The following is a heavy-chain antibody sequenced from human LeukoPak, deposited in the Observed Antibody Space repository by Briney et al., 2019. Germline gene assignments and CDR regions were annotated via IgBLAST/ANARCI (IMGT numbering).Heavy chain of an antibody. Sequence: ASVKVSCKASGYTFTSYAMHWVRQAPGQRLEWMEWINAGNGNTKYSQKFQGRVTITRDTSASTAYMELSSLRSEDTAVYYCARNSGYGPYYFDYWGQGTLVTVSS. CDR2: INAGNGNT. CDR3: ARNSGYGPYYFDY. J-gene: IGHJ4*02. V-gene: IGHV1-3*01. CDR1: GYTFTSYA. D-gene: IGHD5-18*01.